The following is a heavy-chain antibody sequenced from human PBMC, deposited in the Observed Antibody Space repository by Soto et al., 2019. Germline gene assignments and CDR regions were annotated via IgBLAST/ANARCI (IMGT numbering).Heavy chain of an antibody. D-gene: IGHD2-21*02. CDR1: GDTFTDYY. V-gene: IGHV1-46*04. Sequence: QVQLVQSGAEVKKPGASVKVSCKASGDTFTDYYIHWVRQAPGQGLEWMGTVNPSGGHTTYAQHLLGRMTMTGDTSTSTLDMELTILTSEDTAVYYCARGGHVVVVTAALDCWGQGTLVTVSS. CDR3: ARGGHVVVVTAALDC. CDR2: VNPSGGHT. J-gene: IGHJ4*02.